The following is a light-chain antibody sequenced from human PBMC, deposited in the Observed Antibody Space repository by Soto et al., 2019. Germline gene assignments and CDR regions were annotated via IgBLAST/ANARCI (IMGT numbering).Light chain of an antibody. Sequence: TNSAGTVSLSPGERATLHCRASQSVSSSYLAWYELKPGQGPRRLIYGASSRATGIPDRFSGSGSGTDFTLTIIILEPEDGAGYCCPHSGSSPRPSGQGTRA. J-gene: IGKJ1*01. CDR1: QSVSSSY. CDR2: GAS. CDR3: PHSGSSPRP. V-gene: IGKV3-20*01.